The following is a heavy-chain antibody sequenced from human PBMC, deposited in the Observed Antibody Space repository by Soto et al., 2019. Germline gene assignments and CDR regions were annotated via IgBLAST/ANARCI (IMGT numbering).Heavy chain of an antibody. CDR2: IYYSGST. V-gene: IGHV4-39*01. CDR3: ASPTTAISISDH. D-gene: IGHD1-26*01. J-gene: IGHJ4*02. CDR1: GGSISSSSYY. Sequence: QLQLQESGPGLVKPSETLSLTCTVSGGSISSSSYYWGWIRQPPGKGLEWIGSIYYSGSTYYNPSLKSRVTIPVDTAKNQFALKLSSVTAADKAVYYCASPTTAISISDHWGQGTLVTVSS.